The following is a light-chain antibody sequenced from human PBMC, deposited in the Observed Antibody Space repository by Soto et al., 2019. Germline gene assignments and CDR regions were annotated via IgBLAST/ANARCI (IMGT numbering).Light chain of an antibody. V-gene: IGKV1-5*03. CDR3: QQYDTYWT. CDR2: KAS. J-gene: IGKJ1*01. Sequence: DIQMTQSPSTLSAFVGYRVTITCRASQSISSWLAWYQQKPGKAPKLLIYKASSLESGVPSRFSGSGSGTEFTLTISSLQPDDFATYYCQQYDTYWTFGQGTTGDIK. CDR1: QSISSW.